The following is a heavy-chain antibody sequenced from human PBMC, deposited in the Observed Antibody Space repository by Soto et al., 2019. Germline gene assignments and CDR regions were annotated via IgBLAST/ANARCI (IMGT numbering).Heavy chain of an antibody. J-gene: IGHJ3*02. CDR2: INAGNGNT. D-gene: IGHD3-9*01. CDR3: ATFCLSGLHPDAYDI. CDR1: GYTFTSYA. Sequence: GASVKVSCKASGYTFTSYAMHWVRQAPGQRLEWMGWINAGNGNTKYSQKFQGRVTITRDTSASTAYMELSSLRSEDTAVYYRATFCLSGLHPDAYDICGQGTMVTVSS. V-gene: IGHV1-3*01.